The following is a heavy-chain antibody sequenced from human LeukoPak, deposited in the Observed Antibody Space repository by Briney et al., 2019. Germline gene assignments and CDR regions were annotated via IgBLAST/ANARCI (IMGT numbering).Heavy chain of an antibody. V-gene: IGHV4-31*03. D-gene: IGHD3-22*01. CDR1: GDSISSRHHY. Sequence: PSQTLSLTCTVSGDSISSRHHYWSWIRQHPGKGLEWIGYIYYSGTTFYNPSLKSRVSMSVDTSKRQFSLKLSSVTVADTAVYYCARSRYYDSTGYYYFDYWGQGALVTVSS. CDR3: ARSRYYDSTGYYYFDY. CDR2: IYYSGTT. J-gene: IGHJ4*02.